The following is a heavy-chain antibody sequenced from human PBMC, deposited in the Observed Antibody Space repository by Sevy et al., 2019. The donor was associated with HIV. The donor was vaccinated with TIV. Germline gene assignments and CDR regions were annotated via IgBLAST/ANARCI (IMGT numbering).Heavy chain of an antibody. J-gene: IGHJ4*02. CDR1: GYTLSKLS. CDR3: ATDIVVGRDY. Sequence: ASVKVSCKVSGYTLSKLSMHWVRQAAGKGLEWMGGFHEDGESMYAQKFQGRVTMTEDTSTDTAYMELSSLRSEDTAVYYCATDIVVGRDYWGQGTLVTVSS. D-gene: IGHD2-2*01. V-gene: IGHV1-24*01. CDR2: FHEDGES.